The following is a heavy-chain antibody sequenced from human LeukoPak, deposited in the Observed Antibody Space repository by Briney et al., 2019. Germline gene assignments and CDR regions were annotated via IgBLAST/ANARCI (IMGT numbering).Heavy chain of an antibody. J-gene: IGHJ4*02. V-gene: IGHV1-18*01. D-gene: IGHD3-9*01. CDR1: GYTFTSYG. Sequence: ASEKVSCKASGYTFTSYGISWVRQAPGQGLEWMGWISAYNGNTKYAQRLQGRVTMTTDTSTTTAYVELRSLRSDDTAVYYCARDLLQYFDWLTMAGYWGQGTLVSVSS. CDR2: ISAYNGNT. CDR3: ARDLLQYFDWLTMAGY.